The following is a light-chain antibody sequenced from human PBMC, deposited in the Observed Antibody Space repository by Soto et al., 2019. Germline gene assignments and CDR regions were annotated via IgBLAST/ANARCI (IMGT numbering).Light chain of an antibody. Sequence: DIQMTQSPSSLSGSVGDRVTITCRASQSISNYLNWYQQKPGKAPKLLIYAASSLQSGVPSRFSGSGSGTDFTLTISSLQPEDFATYYCQQSYSTLLTFGGGTKVDIK. CDR2: AAS. CDR1: QSISNY. J-gene: IGKJ4*01. CDR3: QQSYSTLLT. V-gene: IGKV1-39*01.